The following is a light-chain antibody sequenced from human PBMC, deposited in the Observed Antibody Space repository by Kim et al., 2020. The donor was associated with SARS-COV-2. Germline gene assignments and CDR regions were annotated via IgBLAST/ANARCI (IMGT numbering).Light chain of an antibody. Sequence: QKVTLSCSGSSSNIGNNYVSWYQQLPGTAPKLLIYDNNKRPSGIPDRFSGSKSGTSATLGITGLQTGDEADYYCGTWDSSLSANWVFGGGTKLTVL. CDR3: GTWDSSLSANWV. CDR1: SSNIGNNY. V-gene: IGLV1-51*01. J-gene: IGLJ3*02. CDR2: DNN.